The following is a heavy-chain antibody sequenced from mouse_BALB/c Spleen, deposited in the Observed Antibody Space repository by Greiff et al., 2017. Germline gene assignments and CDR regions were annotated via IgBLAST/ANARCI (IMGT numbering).Heavy chain of an antibody. CDR2: IDPENGDT. V-gene: IGHV14-4*02. Sequence: EVKLQQSGAELVRSGASVKLSCTASGFNIKDYYMHWVKQRPEQGLEWIGWIDPENGDTEYAPKFQGKATMTADTSSNTAYLQLSSLTSEDTAVYYCNTLLQVAYWGQGTLVTVSA. J-gene: IGHJ3*01. CDR1: GFNIKDYY. D-gene: IGHD2-14*01. CDR3: NTLLQVAY.